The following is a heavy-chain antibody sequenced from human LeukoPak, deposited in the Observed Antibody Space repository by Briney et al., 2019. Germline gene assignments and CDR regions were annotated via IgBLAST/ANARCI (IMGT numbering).Heavy chain of an antibody. V-gene: IGHV4-39*01. CDR2: LSDSAST. J-gene: IGHJ3*02. D-gene: IGHD3-22*01. CDR3: ARCYYDTSGYLIFDAFDI. Sequence: SSETLSLTCTVSGGSISSGDYYWSWIRQPPGKGLEWIGSLSDSASTYYSPPLRSRVTISVDTSKNQFSLRLTSVTAADAAVYYCARCYYDTSGYLIFDAFDIWGQGTVVTVSS. CDR1: GGSISSGDYY.